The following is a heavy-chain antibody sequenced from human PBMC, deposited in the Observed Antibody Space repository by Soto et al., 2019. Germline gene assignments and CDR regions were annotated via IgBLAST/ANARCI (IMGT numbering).Heavy chain of an antibody. D-gene: IGHD3-22*01. Sequence: SETLSLTCAVYGGSFSGHSWTWIRQSPGKGLEWIGDINHSGRVNYSPSLKSRVTISLDTSKNQFSLTLSAVTAADTAMYYCSTRAYDTNGYYRLDPCGQGPLVTVYS. CDR2: INHSGRV. CDR1: GGSFSGHS. J-gene: IGHJ5*01. CDR3: STRAYDTNGYYRLDP. V-gene: IGHV4-34*01.